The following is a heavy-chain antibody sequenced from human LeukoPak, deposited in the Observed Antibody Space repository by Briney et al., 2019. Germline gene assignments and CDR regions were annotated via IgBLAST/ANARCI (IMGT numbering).Heavy chain of an antibody. CDR2: INTNTGDP. CDR1: GYTFTHYA. J-gene: IGHJ4*02. CDR3: VTRDGVSSGFFNLDY. Sequence: ASVKVSCKASGYTFTHYAMNWVRQAPGQGLEWMGWINTNTGDPTYAQGFTGRFVFSLDTSVSTAYLQISSLKAEDTAVYYCVTRDGVSSGFFNLDYWGQGTLVTVSS. V-gene: IGHV7-4-1*02. D-gene: IGHD3-22*01.